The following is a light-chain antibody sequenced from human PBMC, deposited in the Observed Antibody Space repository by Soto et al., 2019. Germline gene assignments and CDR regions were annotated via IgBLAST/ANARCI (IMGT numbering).Light chain of an antibody. CDR1: SSDVGGYNY. CDR3: SSYTSSSTLDV. V-gene: IGLV2-14*01. Sequence: QSVLTQPASVSGSPGQSITISCTGTSSDVGGYNYVSWYQQPPGKAPKLMIYDVSNRPSGVSNRFSGSKSGNTASLTISGRQAEDEAAYYCSSYTSSSTLDVFGTGTKLTVL. CDR2: DVS. J-gene: IGLJ1*01.